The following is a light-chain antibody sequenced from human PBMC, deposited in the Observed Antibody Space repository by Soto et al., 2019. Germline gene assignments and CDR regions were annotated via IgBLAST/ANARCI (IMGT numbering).Light chain of an antibody. CDR3: QPTRGDPRA. Sequence: DIQMTQSPASLSASVGDRVAITCRASQPISSSLNWYQHKPGQAPTLLCYAASNLQSGVPSRFSGSESGTDFTLTIRRLELEVSATYHCQPTRGDPRAFGPGTKLELK. V-gene: IGKV1-39*01. J-gene: IGKJ2*01. CDR2: AAS. CDR1: QPISSS.